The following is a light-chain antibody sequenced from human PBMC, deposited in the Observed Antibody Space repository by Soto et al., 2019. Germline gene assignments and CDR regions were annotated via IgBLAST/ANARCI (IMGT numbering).Light chain of an antibody. Sequence: IQMTQSPSTLSASVGDRVTITCRASQSISDLLAWYQQKPGEAPKLLIYKASSLESGVPSRFSGSGSGTQFSLTIISLQPDDFATYYCQQYDNYSPFGGGTKVEIK. J-gene: IGKJ4*02. CDR2: KAS. V-gene: IGKV1-5*03. CDR1: QSISDL. CDR3: QQYDNYSP.